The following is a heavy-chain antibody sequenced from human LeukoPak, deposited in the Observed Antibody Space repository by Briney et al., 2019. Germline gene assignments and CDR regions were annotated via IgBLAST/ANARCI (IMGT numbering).Heavy chain of an antibody. J-gene: IGHJ4*02. D-gene: IGHD3-10*01. CDR1: GFTFSRYW. V-gene: IGHV3-74*01. CDR2: INSDGSTT. Sequence: GGSLRLSCAASGFTFSRYWMDWVRQAPGRGLVWVSRINSDGSTTSYADSVKGRFTISRDNAKNTLYLQMDSLRVEDTAVYYCARGGRFGEFPKPLDFWGQGTLVTVSS. CDR3: ARGGRFGEFPKPLDF.